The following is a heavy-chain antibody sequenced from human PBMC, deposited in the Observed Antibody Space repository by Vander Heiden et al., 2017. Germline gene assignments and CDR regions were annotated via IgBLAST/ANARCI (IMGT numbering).Heavy chain of an antibody. D-gene: IGHD2-2*01. V-gene: IGHV4-39*01. J-gene: IGHJ3*02. CDR1: GGSITSSIFY. CDR3: ARVVPQGSVFDI. CDR2: IYYSGST. Sequence: HLQLQESGPGLVKPSETLSLTCSVSGGSITSSIFYWGWLRQPPGKGLEWIGNIYYSGSTYDNPSLKSRVTISVDTSRNQFSLRLTSVTAADTAVYYCARVVPQGSVFDIWGQGTLVTVSP.